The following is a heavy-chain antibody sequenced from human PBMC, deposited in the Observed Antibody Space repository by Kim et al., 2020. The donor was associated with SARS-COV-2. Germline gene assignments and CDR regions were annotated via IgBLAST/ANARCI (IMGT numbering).Heavy chain of an antibody. V-gene: IGHV3-7*01. CDR2: TKGDASEM. D-gene: IGHD3-10*01. J-gene: IGHJ4*02. CDR3: VTSYYPSGCYRGY. Sequence: GGSLRLSCVTSGFTFREYWMTWVRQAPGKGLEWLANTKGDASEMYYVDSVKGRFTISRDNAKNSLYLEMNSLRADDTAMYYCVTSYYPSGCYRGYWGQGTLVTVSS. CDR1: GFTFREYW.